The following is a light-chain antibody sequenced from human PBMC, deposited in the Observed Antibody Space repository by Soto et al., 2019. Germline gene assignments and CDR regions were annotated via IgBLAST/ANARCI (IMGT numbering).Light chain of an antibody. CDR3: QQYTNWSPIT. J-gene: IGKJ3*01. V-gene: IGKV3-15*01. CDR1: QSVSSN. CDR2: GAS. Sequence: EIVMTQSPATLSVSPGERATLSCRASQSVSSNLAWYQLKPGQAPRLLIYGASTRATGIPARFSGSGSGTEFALTIGRLQSEDFAVYYCQQYTNWSPITFGPGTKVDIK.